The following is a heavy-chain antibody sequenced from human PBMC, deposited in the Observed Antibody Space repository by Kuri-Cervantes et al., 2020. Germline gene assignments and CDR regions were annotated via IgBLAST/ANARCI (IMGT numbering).Heavy chain of an antibody. Sequence: GESLKISCAASGFTFSSYSMNWVRQPPGKGLEWVSSISSSSSYIYYPDSVTGRFTISSDNAKNSLYLQMNSLRAEDTAVYYCARGRFSGIAAAGARAFDIWGQGTMVTVSS. V-gene: IGHV3-21*01. CDR3: ARGRFSGIAAAGARAFDI. CDR2: ISSSSSYI. CDR1: GFTFSSYS. J-gene: IGHJ3*02. D-gene: IGHD6-13*01.